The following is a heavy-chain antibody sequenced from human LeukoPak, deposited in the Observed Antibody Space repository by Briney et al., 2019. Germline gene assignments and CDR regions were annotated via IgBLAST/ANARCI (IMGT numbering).Heavy chain of an antibody. CDR1: GFTVSSNY. D-gene: IGHD3-10*01. V-gene: IGHV3-53*01. Sequence: GGSLRLSCAASGFTVSSNYMSWVRQAPGKGLEWVSVIYSGGSTYYADSVKGRFTISRDNSKNTLYLQMNSLRAEDTAVYYCARDRRAAYYGSGSYHDYYYYGMDVWGQGPRSPSP. J-gene: IGHJ6*02. CDR2: IYSGGST. CDR3: ARDRRAAYYGSGSYHDYYYYGMDV.